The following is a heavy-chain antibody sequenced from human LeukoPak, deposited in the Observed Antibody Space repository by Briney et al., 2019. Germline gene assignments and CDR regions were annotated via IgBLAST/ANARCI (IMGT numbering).Heavy chain of an antibody. CDR1: GYTFTGYY. J-gene: IGHJ4*02. CDR2: IHPSTGNP. V-gene: IGHV7-4-1*02. D-gene: IGHD3-16*02. CDR3: ARAFQSLGGLSLPDY. Sequence: ASVKVSCKASGYTFTGYYMHWVRQAPGQGLEWMGWIHPSTGNPAYAQGFSGRFVFSLDTSVTTTYLQISSLKAEDTAVYFCARAFQSLGGLSLPDYWGQGTLVTVSS.